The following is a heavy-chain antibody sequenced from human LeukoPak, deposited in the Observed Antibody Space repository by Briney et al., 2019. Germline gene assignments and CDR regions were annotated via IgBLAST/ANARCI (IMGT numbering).Heavy chain of an antibody. J-gene: IGHJ4*02. D-gene: IGHD6-13*01. CDR3: AKDRAQQLVLDF. CDR2: ISGSGSTI. CDR1: GFTLSSFS. V-gene: IGHV3-48*01. Sequence: GGSLRLSCAASGFTLSSFSMNWVRQAPGKGLEWISFISGSGSTIYYADSVKGRFTISRDNSKNTLFLQMNSLRAEDTAVYYCAKDRAQQLVLDFWGQGTLVTVSS.